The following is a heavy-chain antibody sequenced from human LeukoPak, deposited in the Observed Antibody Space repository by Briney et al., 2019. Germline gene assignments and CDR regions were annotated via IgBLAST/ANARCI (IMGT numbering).Heavy chain of an antibody. D-gene: IGHD3-16*01. V-gene: IGHV3-21*01. CDR2: ISSSSSYI. Sequence: GGSLRLSCAASGFTFSSYSMNWVRQAPGKGLEWVSSISSSSSYIYYADSVKGRFTISRDNARNSLYLQMNNLRAEDTAVYYCARGPIMITFGGPFDYWGQGTLVTVSS. CDR3: ARGPIMITFGGPFDY. J-gene: IGHJ4*02. CDR1: GFTFSSYS.